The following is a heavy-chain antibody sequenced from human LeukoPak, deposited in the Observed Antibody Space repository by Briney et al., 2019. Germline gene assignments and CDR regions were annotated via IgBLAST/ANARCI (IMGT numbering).Heavy chain of an antibody. J-gene: IGHJ4*02. CDR3: ARVTYGDYRNFDY. Sequence: ASVKVSCKASGYTFTSYAMHWVRQAPGQRLEWMGWINAGNGNTKYSQKSQGRVTITRDTSASTAYMELSSLRSEDTAVYYCARVTYGDYRNFDYWGQGTLVTVSS. CDR1: GYTFTSYA. CDR2: INAGNGNT. D-gene: IGHD4-17*01. V-gene: IGHV1-3*01.